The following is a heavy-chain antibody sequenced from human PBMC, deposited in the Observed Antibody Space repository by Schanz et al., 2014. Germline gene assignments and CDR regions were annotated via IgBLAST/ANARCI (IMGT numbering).Heavy chain of an antibody. CDR1: GLNFDYYG. V-gene: IGHV3-33*01. Sequence: QVQLVESGGGVVQPGRPLRLSCATSGLNFDYYGMHWVRQAPGKGLEWVANIGYDGSEKYYVDSVKGRFTISRDNAKDTLYLQMSGLTPEDTAVYYCARGPIPIKGFAMDFWGQGTLVTVSS. D-gene: IGHD5-12*01. J-gene: IGHJ4*02. CDR3: ARGPIPIKGFAMDF. CDR2: IGYDGSEK.